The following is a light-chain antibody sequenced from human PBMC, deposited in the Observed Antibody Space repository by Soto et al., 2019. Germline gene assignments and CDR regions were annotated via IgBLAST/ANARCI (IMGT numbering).Light chain of an antibody. Sequence: EIVWTQSPGTLSLSPGERATLSCRASQSVSNNYLAWYQQKPGQAPRILIYGASNRATGIPDRFSGSGSGTDFTLTISRLEPEDFAVYYGQQYGSSPTWTFGQGTKVDIK. J-gene: IGKJ1*01. V-gene: IGKV3-20*01. CDR1: QSVSNNY. CDR3: QQYGSSPTWT. CDR2: GAS.